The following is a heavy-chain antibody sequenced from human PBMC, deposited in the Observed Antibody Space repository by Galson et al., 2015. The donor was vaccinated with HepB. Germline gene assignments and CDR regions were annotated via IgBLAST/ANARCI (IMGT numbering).Heavy chain of an antibody. Sequence: SLRLSCAASGFSFSRYGMHWVRQAPGKGLEWVAVISYDGSNKFYIDSVRGRFTISRDNSKNTLNLHMNSLRPEDTAVYYCAKTKDPRWLRGPGDSWGQGALVTVSS. D-gene: IGHD3-22*01. V-gene: IGHV3-30*18. CDR1: GFSFSRYG. CDR2: ISYDGSNK. J-gene: IGHJ5*02. CDR3: AKTKDPRWLRGPGDS.